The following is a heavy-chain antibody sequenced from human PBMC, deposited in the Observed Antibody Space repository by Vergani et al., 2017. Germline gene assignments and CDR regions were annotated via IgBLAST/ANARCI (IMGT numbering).Heavy chain of an antibody. Sequence: QVQLVESGGGVVQPGRSLRLSCAASGFTFSSYAMHWVRQAPGKGLEWVAVISYDGSNKYYADSVKGRFTISRHNSKNTLYLQMNSLRAEDTAVYYCARCAHVDFWSGYYPPSYMDVWGKGTTVTVSS. V-gene: IGHV3-30*14. CDR1: GFTFSSYA. CDR2: ISYDGSNK. CDR3: ARCAHVDFWSGYYPPSYMDV. D-gene: IGHD3-3*01. J-gene: IGHJ6*03.